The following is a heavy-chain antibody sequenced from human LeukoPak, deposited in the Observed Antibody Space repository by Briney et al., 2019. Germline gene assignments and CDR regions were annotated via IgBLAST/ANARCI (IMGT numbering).Heavy chain of an antibody. CDR3: AREGHSGSSSFDY. D-gene: IGHD6-13*01. J-gene: IGHJ4*02. Sequence: GGSLRLSCAASGFTLSSYAMHWVRQAPGKGLEWVAVISYDGSNKYYADSVKGRFTISRDNSKNTLYLQMNSLRAEDTAVYYCAREGHSGSSSFDYWGQGTLVTVSS. V-gene: IGHV3-30-3*01. CDR1: GFTLSSYA. CDR2: ISYDGSNK.